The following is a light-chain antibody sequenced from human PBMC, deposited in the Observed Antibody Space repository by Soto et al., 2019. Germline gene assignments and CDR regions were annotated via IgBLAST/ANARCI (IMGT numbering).Light chain of an antibody. CDR3: AAWDDSLSGVV. CDR1: SSNIGSNY. CDR2: RNN. V-gene: IGLV1-47*01. J-gene: IGLJ2*01. Sequence: QSVLTQPPSASGTPGQRVTISCSGSSSNIGSNYVYWYQHLPGTAPKLLIYRNNQRPSGVPDRFSGSKSGTSASLAISGLRSEDEAEYHCAAWDDSLSGVVFGGGTKVTVL.